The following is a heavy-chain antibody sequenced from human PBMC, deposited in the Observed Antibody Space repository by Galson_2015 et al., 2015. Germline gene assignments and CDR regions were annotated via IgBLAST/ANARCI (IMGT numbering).Heavy chain of an antibody. Sequence: SVKVSCKASGYTFTSYGISWVRQAPGQGLEWMGIINPSGGSTSYAQKFQGRVTMTRDTSTSTVYMELSSLRSEDTAVYYCARENKYSSSWYTTETRFDYWGQGTLVTVSS. J-gene: IGHJ4*02. CDR1: GYTFTSYG. CDR2: INPSGGST. D-gene: IGHD6-13*01. CDR3: ARENKYSSSWYTTETRFDY. V-gene: IGHV1-46*01.